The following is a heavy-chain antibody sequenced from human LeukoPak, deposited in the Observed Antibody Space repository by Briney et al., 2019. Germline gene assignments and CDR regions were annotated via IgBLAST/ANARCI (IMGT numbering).Heavy chain of an antibody. CDR1: GFTVSSNY. Sequence: GGSLRLSCTASGFTVSSNYMSWVRQAPGKGLEWVSVIRSDGSTNHAASVKGPFTISRDNSKNTLYLQMNNLRAEDTAMYYCAREMYSGMYNDAFDIWGQGTKVTVSS. CDR3: AREMYSGMYNDAFDI. V-gene: IGHV3-53*01. J-gene: IGHJ3*02. D-gene: IGHD1-26*01. CDR2: IRSDGST.